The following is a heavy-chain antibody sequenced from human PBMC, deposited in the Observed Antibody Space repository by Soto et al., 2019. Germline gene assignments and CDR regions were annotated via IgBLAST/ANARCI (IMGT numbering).Heavy chain of an antibody. CDR2: ISSTSSAI. V-gene: IGHV3-48*01. D-gene: IGHD6-13*01. Sequence: GGSLRLSCAASGFPFSSHSMNWVRQAPGKGLEWVSYISSTSSAIYYADSVKGRFSISRDNAKNSLYLQMNSLRAEDTAVYYCAKDQGSSWYEIDYWGQGTLVTVS. J-gene: IGHJ4*02. CDR3: AKDQGSSWYEIDY. CDR1: GFPFSSHS.